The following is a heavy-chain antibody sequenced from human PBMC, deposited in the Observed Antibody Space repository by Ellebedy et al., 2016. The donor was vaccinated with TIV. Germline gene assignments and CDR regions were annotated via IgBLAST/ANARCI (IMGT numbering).Heavy chain of an antibody. V-gene: IGHV3-30-3*01. J-gene: IGHJ5*02. D-gene: IGHD6-19*01. Sequence: GESLKISCAASGFTFSSYAMHWVRQAPGKGLEWVAVISYDGSNKYYADSVKGRFTISRDNSKNTLYLQMNSLRAEDTAVYYCARDEAAYSSGPGWFDPWGQGTLVTVSS. CDR1: GFTFSSYA. CDR3: ARDEAAYSSGPGWFDP. CDR2: ISYDGSNK.